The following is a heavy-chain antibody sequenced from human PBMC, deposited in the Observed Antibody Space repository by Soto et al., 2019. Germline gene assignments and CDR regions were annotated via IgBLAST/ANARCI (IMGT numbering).Heavy chain of an antibody. Sequence: PSETLPLTCTVSCGSVSSGSYYWSWIRQPPGKGLEWIGYIYYSGSTNYNPSLKSRVTISVDTSKNQFSLKLSSVTAADTAVYYCARDESNVPCSTYEYMCDPWGQGTLFTVSS. CDR2: IYYSGST. CDR1: CGSVSSGSYY. CDR3: ARDESNVPCSTYEYMCDP. V-gene: IGHV4-61*01. J-gene: IGHJ5*02. D-gene: IGHD4-4*01.